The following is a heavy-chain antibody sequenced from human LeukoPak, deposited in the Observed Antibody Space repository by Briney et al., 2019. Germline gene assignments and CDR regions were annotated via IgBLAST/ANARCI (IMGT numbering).Heavy chain of an antibody. V-gene: IGHV1-8*02. CDR2: INPNSGNT. CDR3: ARKVTMVRGVIIRNYFDY. J-gene: IGHJ4*02. D-gene: IGHD3-10*01. Sequence: ASVTVSCKASGYTFTDFYMHWVRQAPGQGLEWMGWINPNSGNTGYAQKFQGRVTMTRNTSISTAYMELSSLRSEDTAVYYCARKVTMVRGVIIRNYFDYWGQGTLVTVSS. CDR1: GYTFTDFY.